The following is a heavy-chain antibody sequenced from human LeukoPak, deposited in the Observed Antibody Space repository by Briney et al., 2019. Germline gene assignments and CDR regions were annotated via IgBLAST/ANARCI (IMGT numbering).Heavy chain of an antibody. D-gene: IGHD6-25*01. CDR2: MREDGSEI. CDR3: ARGGAARGRFEN. J-gene: IGHJ4*02. CDR1: GFPFNVQT. Sequence: GGSLRLSCVASGFPFNVQTMSWVRQAPGKGLDWVASMREDGSEINYVDSVKGRFTISRDNPKNSLYLQMNSLRAEDTAVYYCARGGAARGRFENWGQGTLVTLSS. V-gene: IGHV3-7*01.